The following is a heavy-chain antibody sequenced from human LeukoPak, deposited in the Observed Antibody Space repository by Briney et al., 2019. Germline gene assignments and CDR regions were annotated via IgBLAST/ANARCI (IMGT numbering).Heavy chain of an antibody. J-gene: IGHJ4*02. V-gene: IGHV4-4*07. CDR3: ARDPSPWGLLTPYFDY. Sequence: PSETLSLTCSVSGGSISSYYWSWIRQPAGKGLEWIGRIYTSGSTNYNPSLKSRVTMSVDTSKNQFSLKLSSVTAADTAVYYCARDPSPWGLLTPYFDYWGQGTLVTVSS. CDR2: IYTSGST. CDR1: GGSISSYY. D-gene: IGHD1-26*01.